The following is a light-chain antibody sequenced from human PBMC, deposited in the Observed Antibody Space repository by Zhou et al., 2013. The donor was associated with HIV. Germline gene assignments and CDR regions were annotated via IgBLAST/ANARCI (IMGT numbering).Light chain of an antibody. CDR2: EAS. CDR1: QSLLHSNGYNY. J-gene: IGKJ2*01. CDR3: QHYENV. V-gene: IGKV1-33*01. Sequence: MTQSPLSLPVTPGEPASISCRSSQSLLHSNGYNYLNWYQQKPGKAPKLLIYEASNLQTGAPSRFSGSGSGTDFTFTISSLQPEDIATYYCQHYENVFGQGTKVDIK.